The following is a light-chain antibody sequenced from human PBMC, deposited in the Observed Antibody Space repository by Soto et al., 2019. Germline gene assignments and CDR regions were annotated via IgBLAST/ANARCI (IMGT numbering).Light chain of an antibody. Sequence: QSVLTQLPSVSGAPGQRVTISCTGSSSNIGAHYDVHWYQQLPGTAPKLLIYGNSNRPSGVPDRFSGSKSGTSASLAITGLQAEDEADYYCQSYDSSLSVHVVFGGGTKVTVL. J-gene: IGLJ2*01. CDR1: SSNIGAHYD. CDR3: QSYDSSLSVHVV. V-gene: IGLV1-40*01. CDR2: GNS.